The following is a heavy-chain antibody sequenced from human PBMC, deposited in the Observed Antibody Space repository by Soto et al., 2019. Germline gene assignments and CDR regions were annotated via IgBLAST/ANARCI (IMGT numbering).Heavy chain of an antibody. CDR3: ARMYYDYIWVIYPTTYYFDY. CDR2: IYSGGST. J-gene: IGHJ4*02. D-gene: IGHD3-16*01. V-gene: IGHV3-53*04. CDR1: GFTVSSNY. Sequence: EVQLVESGGGLVQPGGSLRLSCAASGFTVSSNYMSWVRQAPGKGLEWVSVIYSGGSTYYADSVKGRFTISRHNSKNTLYLQMNSLRAEDTAVYYCARMYYDYIWVIYPTTYYFDYWGQGTLVTVSS.